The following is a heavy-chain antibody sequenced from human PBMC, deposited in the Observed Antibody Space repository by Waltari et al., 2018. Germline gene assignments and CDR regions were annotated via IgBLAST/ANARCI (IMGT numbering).Heavy chain of an antibody. CDR2: ISWDGGST. Sequence: EVQLVESGGVVVQPGGSLRLSCAASGFTFDDYAMHWVRQAPGKGLEWVSLISWDGGSTYYADSVKGRFTISRDNSKNSLYLQMNSLRAEDTALYYCAKTKTRYCSGGSCSWYFDLWGRGTLVTVSS. J-gene: IGHJ2*01. CDR3: AKTKTRYCSGGSCSWYFDL. CDR1: GFTFDDYA. D-gene: IGHD2-15*01. V-gene: IGHV3-43D*03.